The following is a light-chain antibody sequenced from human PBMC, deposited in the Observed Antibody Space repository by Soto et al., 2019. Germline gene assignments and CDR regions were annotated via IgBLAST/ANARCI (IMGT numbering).Light chain of an antibody. J-gene: IGKJ1*01. V-gene: IGKV3D-20*02. CDR3: HQRQSWPRT. CDR1: QSGSSSY. Sequence: EIVLAQTPGTLSLSPGERATLSCRASQSGSSSYLAWHQQKPGQAPRLLIYAASSRAAGIPARFSASGSGTDFTLTISDVQPEDFALYYCHQRQSWPRTFGQGTKVDIK. CDR2: AAS.